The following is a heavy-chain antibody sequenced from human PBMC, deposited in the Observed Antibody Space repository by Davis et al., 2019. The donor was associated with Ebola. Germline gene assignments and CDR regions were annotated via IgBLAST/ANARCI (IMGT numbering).Heavy chain of an antibody. CDR2: IWRSGST. CDR1: GGSFSGYY. V-gene: IGHV4-34*01. J-gene: IGHJ6*02. Sequence: MPSETLSLTCTIYGGSFSGYYWSWIRQPPGKGLEWIGSIWRSGSTYYNPSLESRVAISADTSKNQFFLRLSSVTAADTAVYYCARFPVVTSNYYYYGMDVWGQGTTVTVSS. D-gene: IGHD4-23*01. CDR3: ARFPVVTSNYYYYGMDV.